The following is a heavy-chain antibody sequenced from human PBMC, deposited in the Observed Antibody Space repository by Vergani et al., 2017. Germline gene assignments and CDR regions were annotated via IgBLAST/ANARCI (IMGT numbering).Heavy chain of an antibody. Sequence: EGQLMESGGGLVQPGGSLRLSCVASGFSFDDYAMHWVRQAPGKGLEWVSGINWNSDSIAYADSVKGRFTISRDNAKNSLYLQMNSLRAEDTALYYCVKDIAASGNYWYFDLWGRGTLVTVSS. V-gene: IGHV3-9*01. J-gene: IGHJ2*01. CDR3: VKDIAASGNYWYFDL. D-gene: IGHD6-13*01. CDR2: INWNSDSI. CDR1: GFSFDDYA.